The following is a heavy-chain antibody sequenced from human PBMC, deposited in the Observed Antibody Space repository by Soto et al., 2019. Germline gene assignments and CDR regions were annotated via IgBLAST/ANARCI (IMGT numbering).Heavy chain of an antibody. J-gene: IGHJ4*02. Sequence: SVKVSCKASGGTFSSYAISWVRQAPGQGLEWMGGIIPIFGTANYAQKFQGRVTITADKSTSTAYMELSSLRSEDTAVYHCARDRRTYYDFWSGYCSFDYWGQGTLVTVSS. CDR2: IIPIFGTA. D-gene: IGHD3-3*01. CDR3: ARDRRTYYDFWSGYCSFDY. V-gene: IGHV1-69*06. CDR1: GGTFSSYA.